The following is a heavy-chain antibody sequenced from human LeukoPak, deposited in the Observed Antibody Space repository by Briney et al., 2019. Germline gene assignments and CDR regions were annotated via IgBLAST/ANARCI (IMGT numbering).Heavy chain of an antibody. CDR1: GYTLTELS. D-gene: IGHD5-12*01. Sequence: ASVKVSCKVSGYTLTELSMHWVRQAPGKGLEWMGGFDPEDGETIYAQKFQGRVTMTEDTSTDTAYMELSSLRSEDTAVYYCARGAIVATITAWFDPWGQGTLVTVSS. V-gene: IGHV1-24*01. CDR3: ARGAIVATITAWFDP. CDR2: FDPEDGET. J-gene: IGHJ5*02.